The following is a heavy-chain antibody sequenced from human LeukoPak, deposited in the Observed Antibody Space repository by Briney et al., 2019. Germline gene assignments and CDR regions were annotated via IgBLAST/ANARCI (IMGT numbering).Heavy chain of an antibody. V-gene: IGHV3-49*03. J-gene: IGHJ4*02. Sequence: GGSLRLSCSASGFSLSNYAMHWIRQAPGKGLEWVGFIRSKAYGETADYAASVKGRFTISRDDSKAIAYLQMNSLKTEDTAVYHCTRDRGAYNLYDYWGQGTLVTVSS. D-gene: IGHD1-1*01. CDR1: GFSLSNYA. CDR3: TRDRGAYNLYDY. CDR2: IRSKAYGETA.